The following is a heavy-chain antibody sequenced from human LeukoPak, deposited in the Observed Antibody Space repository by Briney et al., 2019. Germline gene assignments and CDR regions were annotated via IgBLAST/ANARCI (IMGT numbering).Heavy chain of an antibody. CDR3: ARRVGRIVVVPAAIPYYGMDV. CDR1: GGSFSGYY. D-gene: IGHD2-2*01. J-gene: IGHJ6*02. Sequence: SETLSLTCAVYGGSFSGYYWSWIRQPPGKGLEWIGEINHSGSTNYNPSLKSRVTISVDTSKNQFSLKLSSVTAADTAVYYCARRVGRIVVVPAAIPYYGMDVWGQGTTVTVSS. V-gene: IGHV4-34*01. CDR2: INHSGST.